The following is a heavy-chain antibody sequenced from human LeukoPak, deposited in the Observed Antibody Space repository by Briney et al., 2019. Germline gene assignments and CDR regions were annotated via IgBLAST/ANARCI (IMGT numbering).Heavy chain of an antibody. CDR3: AIELSDYYDSSGYYLSKFDY. V-gene: IGHV3-66*01. Sequence: GGSLRLSCAASGFTVSSNYMSWVRQALGKGLEWVSVIYSGGSTYYADSVKGRFTISRDNSKNTLYLQMNSLRAEDTAVYYCAIELSDYYDSSGYYLSKFDYWGQGTLVTVSS. CDR1: GFTVSSNY. D-gene: IGHD3-22*01. J-gene: IGHJ4*02. CDR2: IYSGGST.